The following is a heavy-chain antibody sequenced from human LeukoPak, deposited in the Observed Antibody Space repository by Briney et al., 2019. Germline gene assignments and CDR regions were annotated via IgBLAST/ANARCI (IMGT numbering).Heavy chain of an antibody. CDR2: ISTYNGHT. D-gene: IGHD2/OR15-2a*01. Sequence: ASVKVSCKASGYTFTSYGISWVRQAPGQGLEWMGWISTYNGHTNYAQKLQGRVTMTTDTSTSTAYMELRSLRSDDTAVYYCARDNSPTTGNPGDYWGQGTLVTVSS. CDR3: ARDNSPTTGNPGDY. CDR1: GYTFTSYG. V-gene: IGHV1-18*01. J-gene: IGHJ4*02.